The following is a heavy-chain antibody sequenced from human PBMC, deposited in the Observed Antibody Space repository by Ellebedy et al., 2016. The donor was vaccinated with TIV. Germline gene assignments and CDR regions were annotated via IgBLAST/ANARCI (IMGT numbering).Heavy chain of an antibody. V-gene: IGHV3-23*01. CDR2: ISNSGGST. J-gene: IGHJ1*01. D-gene: IGHD1-26*01. CDR1: GFSFSSYA. Sequence: GESLKISCATSGFSFSSYAMSWVRQAPGKGLEWISTISNSGGSTKYADSVKGRFTISRDNAKNSLDLQMNSLRDEDTAVYYCARDSGDSGRYLQHWGQGTLVTVSS. CDR3: ARDSGDSGRYLQH.